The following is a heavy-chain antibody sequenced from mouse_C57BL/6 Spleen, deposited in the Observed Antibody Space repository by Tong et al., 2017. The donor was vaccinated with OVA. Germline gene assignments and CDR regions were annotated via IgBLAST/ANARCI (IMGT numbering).Heavy chain of an antibody. CDR3: AKHVYDAWFAY. J-gene: IGHJ3*01. CDR2: IWSGGST. CDR1: GFSLTSYG. Sequence: VQLQESGPGLVQPSQSLSITCTVSGFSLTSYGVYWVRQSPGKGLEWLGVIWSGGSTDYNADFISRLSISKDNSKSQVFLKMNSLQTDDTAMYYCAKHVYDAWFAYWGQGTLVTVSA. D-gene: IGHD2-3*01. V-gene: IGHV2-2*01.